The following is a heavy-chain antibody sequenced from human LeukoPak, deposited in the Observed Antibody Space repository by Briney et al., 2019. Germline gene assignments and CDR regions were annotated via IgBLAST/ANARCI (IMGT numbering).Heavy chain of an antibody. CDR2: IYHSGST. Sequence: SETLSLTCAVSGYSISSGYYWGWIRQPTGKGLEWIGSIYHSGSTYYNPSLKSRVTISVDTSKNQFSLKLSSVTAADTAVYYCARRRFWSGSSYFDYWGQGTLVTVSS. D-gene: IGHD3-3*01. CDR3: ARRRFWSGSSYFDY. CDR1: GYSISSGYY. V-gene: IGHV4-38-2*01. J-gene: IGHJ4*02.